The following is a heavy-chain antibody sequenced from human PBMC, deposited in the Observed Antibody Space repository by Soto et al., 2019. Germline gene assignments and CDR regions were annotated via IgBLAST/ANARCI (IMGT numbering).Heavy chain of an antibody. J-gene: IGHJ4*02. D-gene: IGHD4-17*01. CDR2: TSGSSENT. V-gene: IGHV3-23*01. Sequence: GGSLRLSCAASGFTVSNNGISWVRQAPGKGLEWVSGTSGSSENTYYADSVKGRFTISRDNSKNTVYLQMNSLRAEDTAVYYCAKWAGYGAYWGQGTLVTVSS. CDR1: GFTVSNNG. CDR3: AKWAGYGAY.